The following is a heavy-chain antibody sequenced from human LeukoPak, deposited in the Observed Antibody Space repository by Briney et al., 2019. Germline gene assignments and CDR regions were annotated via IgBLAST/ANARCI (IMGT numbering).Heavy chain of an antibody. D-gene: IGHD3-22*01. CDR1: GGSFSGYY. CDR3: ARPRLTYYYDSSAYSPHYFDS. CDR2: ISDSGRT. J-gene: IGHJ4*02. Sequence: SETLSLTCAVYGGSFSGYYWTWIRQPPGKGLEWIGYISDSGRTNYNPSLKSRVTISVDTSKNQFSLKLNSVTAADTAEYFCARPRLTYYYDSSAYSPHYFDSWGRGTLVTVSS. V-gene: IGHV4-59*08.